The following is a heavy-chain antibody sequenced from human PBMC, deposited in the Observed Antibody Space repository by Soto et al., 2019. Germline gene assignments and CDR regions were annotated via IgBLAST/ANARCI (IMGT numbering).Heavy chain of an antibody. V-gene: IGHV4-30-4*01. J-gene: IGHJ6*02. CDR1: SGSVSSGDYY. Sequence: SETLSLTCTVSSGSVSSGDYYWSWIRQSPEKGLEWIGCIYSSGNTYYNPSLESRVTISVDTSKNQFSLDLTSVTAADTAVYYCASNALSHLYYGMDVWGQGTTVTVSS. CDR3: ASNALSHLYYGMDV. CDR2: IYSSGNT.